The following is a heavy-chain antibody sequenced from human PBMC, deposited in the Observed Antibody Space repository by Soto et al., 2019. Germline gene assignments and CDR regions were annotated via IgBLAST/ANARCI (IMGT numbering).Heavy chain of an antibody. CDR3: ARLVVVAPVANA. V-gene: IGHV4-39*02. D-gene: IGHD2-2*01. J-gene: IGHJ5*02. Sequence: SVTLSVTWSVAGGYVRYNSYYWGWIRQPPGKGLEWVGGIFYTGTTYYSPSLKDRVTISVDTSKNSFSLNLTSVTAADTAVYFCARLVVVAPVANAWGQGTLVTSPQ. CDR1: GGYVRYNSYY. CDR2: IFYTGTT.